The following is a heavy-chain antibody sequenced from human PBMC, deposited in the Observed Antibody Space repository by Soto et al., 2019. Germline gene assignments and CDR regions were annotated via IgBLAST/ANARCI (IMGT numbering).Heavy chain of an antibody. J-gene: IGHJ3*01. D-gene: IGHD5-12*01. CDR1: GGSLSSSAYS. Sequence: QMHLQESGSGLVKPSQTLSLTCAVSGGSLSSSAYSWSWIRQPPGKGLEWIGFIYQSGSTYYNPSLKSRVTMSLDRPKNQFSLKLSSVTAADTAMYYCARARLRAVYAFDFWGQGTMVTVSS. CDR3: ARARLRAVYAFDF. CDR2: IYQSGST. V-gene: IGHV4-30-2*01.